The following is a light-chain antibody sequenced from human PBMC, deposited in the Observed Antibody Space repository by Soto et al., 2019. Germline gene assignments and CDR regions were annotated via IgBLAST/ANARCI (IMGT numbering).Light chain of an antibody. J-gene: IGKJ1*01. V-gene: IGKV3-15*01. CDR3: QQYDNWPWT. CDR1: QSIRSN. CDR2: GTS. Sequence: EIVMTQSPATLSVSPGERATLSCRADQSIRSNLAWYQQKAGQAPRLLIYGTSTRASGIPARFSGGGSGTEFTRSISSLQSEDFALYYCQQYDNWPWTFGQGTKVEIK.